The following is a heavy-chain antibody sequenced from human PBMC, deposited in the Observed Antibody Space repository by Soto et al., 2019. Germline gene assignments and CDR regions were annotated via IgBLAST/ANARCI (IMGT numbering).Heavy chain of an antibody. D-gene: IGHD3-9*01. J-gene: IGHJ4*02. V-gene: IGHV3-21*01. CDR2: ISSSSSYI. Sequence: GGSLRLSCAASGFTFSSYSMNWVRQAPGKGLEWVSSISSSSSYIYYADSVKGRFTISRDNAKNSLYLQMNSLRAEDTAVYYCARENTYYDILTGYYTRGGYFDYWGQGTLVTVSS. CDR1: GFTFSSYS. CDR3: ARENTYYDILTGYYTRGGYFDY.